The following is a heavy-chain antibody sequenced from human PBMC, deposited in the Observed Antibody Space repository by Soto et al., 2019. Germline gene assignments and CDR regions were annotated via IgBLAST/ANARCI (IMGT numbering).Heavy chain of an antibody. CDR1: GFTVSSNY. D-gene: IGHD3-22*01. V-gene: IGHV3-66*01. J-gene: IGHJ4*02. Sequence: GGSLRLSCAASGFTVSSNYMSWVRQAPGKGLEWVSVIYSGGSTYYADSVKGRFTISRDNSKNTLYLQMNSLRAEDTAVYYCTVYDSSGYYDYWGQGTLVTVSS. CDR2: IYSGGST. CDR3: TVYDSSGYYDY.